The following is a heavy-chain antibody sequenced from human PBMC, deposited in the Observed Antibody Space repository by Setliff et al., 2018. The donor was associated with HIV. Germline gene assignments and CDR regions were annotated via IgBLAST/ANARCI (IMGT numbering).Heavy chain of an antibody. V-gene: IGHV3-11*04. D-gene: IGHD6-19*01. Sequence: GGSLRLSCAVSGFTLTNYYMTWIRQAPGKGLEWISYISSGGATENADSVKGRFTISRDNAKNSLYLQMNSLRAEDTAVYYCARDPGSGWYVNRYLDYWGQGTLVTVSS. CDR2: ISSGGAT. CDR1: GFTLTNYY. CDR3: ARDPGSGWYVNRYLDY. J-gene: IGHJ4*02.